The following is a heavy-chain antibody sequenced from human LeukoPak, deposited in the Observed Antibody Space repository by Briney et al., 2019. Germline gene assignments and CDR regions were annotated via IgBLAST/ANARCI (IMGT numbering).Heavy chain of an antibody. D-gene: IGHD6-13*01. V-gene: IGHV1-2*02. J-gene: IGHJ6*02. CDR3: ARDSWYSGSWYQGYYYYYGMDV. CDR2: INPNSGGT. CDR1: GYTFTGYY. Sequence: GAPVKVSCKASGYTFTGYYMHWVRQAPGQGLEWMGWINPNSGGTNYAQKFQGRVTMTRDTSISTAYMELSRLRSDDTAVYYCARDSWYSGSWYQGYYYYYGMDVWGQGTTVTVSS.